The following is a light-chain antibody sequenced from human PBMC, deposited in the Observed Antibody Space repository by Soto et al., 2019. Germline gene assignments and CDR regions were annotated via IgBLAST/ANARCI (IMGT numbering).Light chain of an antibody. CDR2: SNN. V-gene: IGLV1-44*01. CDR1: SSNIGSNT. Sequence: QSALTQPPSASGTPGQRVTISCSGSSSNIGSNTVNWYQQLPGTAPKPLIYSNNQRPSGVPDRFSGSKSGTSASLAISGLHSEDEADYYCAAWDDSLNGYVFGTGTKVTVL. CDR3: AAWDDSLNGYV. J-gene: IGLJ1*01.